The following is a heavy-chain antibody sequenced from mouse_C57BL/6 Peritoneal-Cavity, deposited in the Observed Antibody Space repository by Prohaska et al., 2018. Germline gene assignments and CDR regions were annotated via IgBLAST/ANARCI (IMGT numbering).Heavy chain of an antibody. Sequence: EVQLVESGGGLVQPKGSLKLSCAASGFTFNTYAMHWVRQAPGKSLEGVAVIISKSSNYATYYADSVKDRFTISRDDSQSMLYLQMNNLKTEDTAMYYCVREYQWYFDYWGQGTTLTVSS. CDR1: GFTFNTYA. J-gene: IGHJ2*01. CDR3: VREYQWYFDY. CDR2: IISKSSNYAT. V-gene: IGHV10-3*01. D-gene: IGHD1-3*01.